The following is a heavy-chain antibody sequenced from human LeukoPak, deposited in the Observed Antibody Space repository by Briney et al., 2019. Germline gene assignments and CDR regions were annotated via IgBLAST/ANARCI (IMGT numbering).Heavy chain of an antibody. V-gene: IGHV3-23*01. J-gene: IGHJ4*02. Sequence: GGSLRLSCAASGFSFRSYAMSWVRQTPGKGLEWVSAISGTGASTYYADSVKGRFTISRDNSKNTLSLQMNSLRAEDTAVYYCAYSYGSGSQLFDYWGQGTLVTVSS. CDR2: ISGTGAST. CDR1: GFSFRSYA. CDR3: AYSYGSGSQLFDY. D-gene: IGHD3-10*01.